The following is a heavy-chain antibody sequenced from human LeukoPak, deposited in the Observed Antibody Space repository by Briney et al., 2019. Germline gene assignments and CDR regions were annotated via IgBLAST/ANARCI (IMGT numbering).Heavy chain of an antibody. J-gene: IGHJ5*02. D-gene: IGHD1-26*01. CDR3: ARIVGISRAFDL. CDR2: ISAYNGNT. Sequence: ASVKVSCKASRYTFISYGISWVRPAPGQGLEGMGWISAYNGNTNNAQKLQGRVTMTTDTSTSTAYMEPRGLRSDDTAVYYCARIVGISRAFDLWGQGTLVTVSS. V-gene: IGHV1-18*01. CDR1: RYTFISYG.